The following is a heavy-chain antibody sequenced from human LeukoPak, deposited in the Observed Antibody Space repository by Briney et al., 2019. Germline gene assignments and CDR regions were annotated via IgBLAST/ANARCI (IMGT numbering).Heavy chain of an antibody. Sequence: ASMKVSCKASGYTFTSYDINWVRQATGQGLEWMGWMNPNSGNTGYAQKFQGRVTMTRNTSISTAYMELSSLRSEDTAVYYCATHSSGWRGRPTGYWYYYGMDVWGQGTTVTVSS. CDR2: MNPNSGNT. J-gene: IGHJ6*02. CDR3: ATHSSGWRGRPTGYWYYYGMDV. D-gene: IGHD6-19*01. V-gene: IGHV1-8*01. CDR1: GYTFTSYD.